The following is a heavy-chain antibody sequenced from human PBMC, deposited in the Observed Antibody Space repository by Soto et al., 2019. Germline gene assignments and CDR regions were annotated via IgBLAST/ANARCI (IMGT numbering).Heavy chain of an antibody. V-gene: IGHV3-30-3*01. J-gene: IGHJ4*02. Sequence: QVQLVESGGGVVQPGRSLRLSCAASGFTFSSYAMHWVRQAPGKGLEWVAVISYDGSNKYYADSVKGRFTISRDNSKNTLYLQMNSLSAEDTAVYYCARDKFPTSASPDYWGQGTLVTVSS. CDR2: ISYDGSNK. CDR1: GFTFSSYA. CDR3: ARDKFPTSASPDY.